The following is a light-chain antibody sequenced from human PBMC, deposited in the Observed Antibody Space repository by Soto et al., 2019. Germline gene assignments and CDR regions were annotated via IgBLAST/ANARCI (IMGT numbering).Light chain of an antibody. Sequence: DIQMTQSPSSVSASVGDRVTITCRASQGISSWLAWYQQKPGKAPKLLIYAASSLQSGVPSRFIGGGSGTDFIRPTSSLQPEDVAPSYCQQANSFPPFTFGPGTKVYIK. J-gene: IGKJ3*01. CDR2: AAS. CDR3: QQANSFPPFT. CDR1: QGISSW. V-gene: IGKV1D-12*01.